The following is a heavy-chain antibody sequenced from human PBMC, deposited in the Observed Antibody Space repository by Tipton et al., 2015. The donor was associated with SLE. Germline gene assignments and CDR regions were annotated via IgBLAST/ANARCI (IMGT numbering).Heavy chain of an antibody. CDR1: GGSISSYF. CDR3: AGEPDY. J-gene: IGHJ4*02. CDR2: ISYSGST. V-gene: IGHV4-59*01. Sequence: LRLSCTVSGGSISSYFWSWIRQPPGLGLGWIGHISYSGSTNYNPSLKSRVTISVDTSKNQFSLKLSSVTAADTAVYYCAGEPDYWGQGTLVTVSS.